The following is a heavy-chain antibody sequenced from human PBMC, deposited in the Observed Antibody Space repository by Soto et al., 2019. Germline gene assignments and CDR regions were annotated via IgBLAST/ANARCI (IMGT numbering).Heavy chain of an antibody. CDR3: ARGGNCSGGSCRQFDY. J-gene: IGHJ4*02. CDR1: GGSFSGYY. D-gene: IGHD2-15*01. Sequence: SETLSLTCAVYGGSFSGYYWSWIRQPPGKGLEWIGEINHSGSTNYNPSLKSRVTISVDTSKNQFSLKLSSVTAADTAVYYCARGGNCSGGSCRQFDYWGQGTLVTVSS. CDR2: INHSGST. V-gene: IGHV4-34*01.